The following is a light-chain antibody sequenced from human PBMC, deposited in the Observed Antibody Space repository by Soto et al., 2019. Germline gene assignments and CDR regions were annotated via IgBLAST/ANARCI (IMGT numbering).Light chain of an antibody. Sequence: QSALTQPASVSGSPGQSITISCTGTSSDVGGHNSVSWYRQDPGKAPKLMIYDVSNLPSGVSDRFSGSKSGNTASLTISGLQIEDEADYYCSSFTSSVTYVFGNGIKVT. J-gene: IGLJ1*01. CDR3: SSFTSSVTYV. CDR1: SSDVGGHNS. CDR2: DVS. V-gene: IGLV2-14*01.